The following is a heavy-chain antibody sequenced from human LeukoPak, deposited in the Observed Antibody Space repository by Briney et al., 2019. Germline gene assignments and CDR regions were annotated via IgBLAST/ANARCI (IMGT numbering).Heavy chain of an antibody. D-gene: IGHD1-14*01. V-gene: IGHV1-69*04. Sequence: GASVEVSCKASGGTFSSYAISWVRQAPGQGLEWMGRIIPILGIANYAQKFQGRVTITADKSTSTAYMELSSLGSEDTAVYYCAREPASVHYYYGMDVWGQGTTVTVSS. J-gene: IGHJ6*02. CDR3: AREPASVHYYYGMDV. CDR1: GGTFSSYA. CDR2: IIPILGIA.